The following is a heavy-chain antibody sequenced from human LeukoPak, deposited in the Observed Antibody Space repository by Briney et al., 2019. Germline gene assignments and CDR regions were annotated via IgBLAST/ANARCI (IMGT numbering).Heavy chain of an antibody. CDR1: GVSISSYY. V-gene: IGHV4-59*08. J-gene: IGHJ4*02. CDR2: IFYIGNT. CDR3: ARLAAISGSDYPDD. Sequence: SETLSLTCTVSGVSISSYYWSWIRQPPGKGLEWIGYIFYIGNTIYNPSLRSRVTISADTSKNHFSLRLRSVTAADTAVYYCARLAAISGSDYPDDWGQGTLVTVSS. D-gene: IGHD1-26*01.